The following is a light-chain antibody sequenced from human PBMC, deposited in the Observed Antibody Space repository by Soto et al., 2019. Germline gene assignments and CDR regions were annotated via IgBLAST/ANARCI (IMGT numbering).Light chain of an antibody. CDR1: SSDVGGYNY. CDR3: CSYAGSSWV. Sequence: QSALTQPRSVSGSPGQSVTISCTGTSSDVGGYNYVSWYQQHPGKAPKLMIYDVSKRPSGVPDRFSGSKSANTASLTISGLQAEDEADYYCCSYAGSSWVFGGGTKVTVL. J-gene: IGLJ3*02. CDR2: DVS. V-gene: IGLV2-11*01.